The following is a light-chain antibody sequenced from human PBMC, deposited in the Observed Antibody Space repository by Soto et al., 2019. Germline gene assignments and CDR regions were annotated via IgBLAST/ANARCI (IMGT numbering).Light chain of an antibody. Sequence: QSVLTQPASVSGSPGQSITISCTGTSSDVGGYNYVSWYQQHPGKAPKFMIYEVSNRPSGVSNRFSGSKSGNTASLTISGFQAEDEADYYCSSYTSNSTYVFGTGTKLTVL. V-gene: IGLV2-14*01. CDR3: SSYTSNSTYV. CDR1: SSDVGGYNY. CDR2: EVS. J-gene: IGLJ1*01.